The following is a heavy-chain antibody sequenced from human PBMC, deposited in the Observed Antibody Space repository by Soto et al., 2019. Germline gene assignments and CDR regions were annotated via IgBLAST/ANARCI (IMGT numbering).Heavy chain of an antibody. CDR3: ASFAAAAHFDY. CDR2: IIPIFGTA. CDR1: RVTFSSYA. D-gene: IGHD6-13*01. V-gene: IGHV1-69*13. J-gene: IGHJ4*02. Sequence: PVKVSCNAPRVTFSSYAISGVRQAPGQGLEWMGGIIPIFGTANYAQKFQGRVTITADESTRTAYMELSRLRSEDTAVYYCASFAAAAHFDYWGQGTLVTVSS.